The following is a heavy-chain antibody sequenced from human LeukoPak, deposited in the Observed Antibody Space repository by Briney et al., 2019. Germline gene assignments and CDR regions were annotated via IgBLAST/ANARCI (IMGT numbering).Heavy chain of an antibody. Sequence: GGSLRLSCVGSGFTFHSHAMSWVRQAPEKGLEFVSGIYENGGTTYYADSVKGRFSISRDNSENTLYLQMDSLRGEDTAVYYCAKDFRIGYSAHFDYWGQGALVTVSS. CDR2: IYENGGTT. V-gene: IGHV3-23*01. CDR1: GFTFHSHA. D-gene: IGHD2-21*01. J-gene: IGHJ4*02. CDR3: AKDFRIGYSAHFDY.